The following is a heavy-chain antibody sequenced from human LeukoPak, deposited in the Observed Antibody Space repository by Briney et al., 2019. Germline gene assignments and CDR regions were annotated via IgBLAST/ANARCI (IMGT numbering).Heavy chain of an antibody. CDR3: RAVVVAAAVVYYFDY. J-gene: IGHJ4*02. D-gene: IGHD2-15*01. CDR1: GFTFSSYA. CDR2: ISGSGGST. Sequence: PGGSLRLSCVASGFTFSSYAMSWVRQAPGKGLEWVSAISGSGGSTYYADSVKGRFTISRDNSKNTLYLQMNSLRAEDTAVYYCRAVVVAAAVVYYFDYWGQGTLVTVSS. V-gene: IGHV3-23*01.